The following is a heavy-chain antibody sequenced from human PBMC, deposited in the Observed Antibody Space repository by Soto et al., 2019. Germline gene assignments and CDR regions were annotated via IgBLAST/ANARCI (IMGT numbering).Heavy chain of an antibody. CDR1: GYTFTSYA. Sequence: QVQLVQSGAEVKKPGASVKVSCKASGYTFTSYAMHWVRQAPGQRLEWMGWINAGNGNTKYSQTFQGRVTITSDTSASTAYMELSSLRSEDTAVYYGARDTGYSYDDYWGQGTLFTVSS. V-gene: IGHV1-3*01. CDR2: INAGNGNT. CDR3: ARDTGYSYDDY. J-gene: IGHJ4*02. D-gene: IGHD5-18*01.